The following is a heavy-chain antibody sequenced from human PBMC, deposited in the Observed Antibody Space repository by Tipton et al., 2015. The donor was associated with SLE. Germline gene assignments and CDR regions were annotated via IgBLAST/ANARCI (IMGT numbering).Heavy chain of an antibody. CDR2: IDDTGSP. CDR1: GGSFSGYH. J-gene: IGHJ4*02. CDR3: ARGALQRWAPGAY. Sequence: LRLSCAVYGGSFSGYHWSWIRQPPGQGLEWIGEIDDTGSPNYNPSLKSRVTISLDTSKSQFSLILNSLTAADTAVYYCARGALQRWAPGAYWCQGTLVTVSS. V-gene: IGHV4-34*01. D-gene: IGHD4-23*01.